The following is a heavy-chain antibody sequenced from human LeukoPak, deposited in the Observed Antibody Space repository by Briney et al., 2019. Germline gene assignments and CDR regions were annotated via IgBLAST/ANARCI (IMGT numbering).Heavy chain of an antibody. D-gene: IGHD2-15*01. CDR2: IFYSGTT. Sequence: SETLSLTCTVSGGSISSYYWSWIRQPPGKGLEWIGFIFYSGTTNYNPSLKSRVTISVDTSKNQFSLKLSSVTAADTAVYYCAREWNCSGGSCYSEPYFDYWGQGTLVTVSS. V-gene: IGHV4-59*01. J-gene: IGHJ4*02. CDR3: AREWNCSGGSCYSEPYFDY. CDR1: GGSISSYY.